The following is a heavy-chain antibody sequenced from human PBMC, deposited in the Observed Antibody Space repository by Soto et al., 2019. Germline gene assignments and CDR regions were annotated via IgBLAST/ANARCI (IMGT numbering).Heavy chain of an antibody. CDR2: ISGSGATT. J-gene: IGHJ5*02. V-gene: IGHV3-23*01. CDR3: AKDYSISS. CDR1: GFTFSSYA. D-gene: IGHD4-4*01. Sequence: GGSLRLSCAASGFTFSSYAMSWVRQAPGKGLEWVSGISGSGATTYYADSVKGRFTISRDTSKNTLYLQMNSLRAEDTAVYYCAKDYSISSWGQGTLVTVSS.